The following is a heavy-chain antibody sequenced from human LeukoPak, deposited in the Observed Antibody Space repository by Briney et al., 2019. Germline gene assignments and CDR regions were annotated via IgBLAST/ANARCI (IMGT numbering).Heavy chain of an antibody. CDR3: AKKGMAAAGTGNWFDP. V-gene: IGHV3-23*01. CDR1: GFTFSSYG. Sequence: GGSLRLSCAASGFTFSSYGMSWVRQAPGKGLEWVSAISGSGGSTYYADSVKGRFTISRDNSKNTLYLQMNSLRAEDTAVYYCAKKGMAAAGTGNWFDPWGQGTLVTVSS. D-gene: IGHD6-13*01. CDR2: ISGSGGST. J-gene: IGHJ5*02.